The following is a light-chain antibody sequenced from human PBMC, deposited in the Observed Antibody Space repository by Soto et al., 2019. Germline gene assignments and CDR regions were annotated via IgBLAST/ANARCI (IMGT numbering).Light chain of an antibody. V-gene: IGKV1-39*01. CDR1: QSISTY. CDR3: QQSYRTPRT. CDR2: GAS. Sequence: DIQMTQSPSALSASVGDRVTITCRASQSISTYLHWYQQKPGKAPKLLISGASSLESGVPSRFSGSGYGTDFTLTINSLQPEDFATYFCQQSYRTPRTFGHGTKVDIK. J-gene: IGKJ1*01.